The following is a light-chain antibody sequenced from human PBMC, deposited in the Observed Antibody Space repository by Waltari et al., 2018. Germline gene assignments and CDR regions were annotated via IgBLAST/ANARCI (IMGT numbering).Light chain of an antibody. V-gene: IGLV3-21*02. CDR2: DDS. CDR1: NIGSKS. CDR3: QVWDGSTDVV. J-gene: IGLJ2*01. Sequence: SYVLTQPPSVSVAPGQTARVTCGGNNIGSKSVHWYQQRLGQAPILVLYDDSDRPSGIPDRFSGSNSGNTATLTISRVEAGDEADYYCQVWDGSTDVVFGGGTKLTVL.